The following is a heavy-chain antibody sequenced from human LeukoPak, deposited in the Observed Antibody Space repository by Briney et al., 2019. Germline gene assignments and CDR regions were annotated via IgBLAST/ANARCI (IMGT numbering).Heavy chain of an antibody. D-gene: IGHD3-22*01. Sequence: SETLSLTCTVSGGSISSGSYYWSWIRQPAGRGLEWIGRIYTSGSTNYNPSLKSRVTISLDTSKNQLSLKLSSVTAADTAVYYCAREPAYYYDIWGQGTLVTVSS. V-gene: IGHV4-61*02. CDR1: GGSISSGSYY. CDR3: AREPAYYYDI. CDR2: IYTSGST. J-gene: IGHJ4*02.